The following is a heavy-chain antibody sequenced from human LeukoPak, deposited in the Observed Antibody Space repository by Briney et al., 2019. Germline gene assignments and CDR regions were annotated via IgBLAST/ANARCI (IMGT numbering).Heavy chain of an antibody. CDR2: IYAGGST. CDR3: AREPTRVEGLKIWFGESLDY. V-gene: IGHV3-53*01. J-gene: IGHJ4*02. Sequence: GGSLRLSCAASGFTVSSNYMSWVRQAPGKGLEWVSVIYAGGSTYYADSVKGRFTFSRDNSKNTLYLQMNSLRAEDTAVYYCAREPTRVEGLKIWFGESLDYWGQGTLVTVSS. CDR1: GFTVSSNY. D-gene: IGHD3-10*01.